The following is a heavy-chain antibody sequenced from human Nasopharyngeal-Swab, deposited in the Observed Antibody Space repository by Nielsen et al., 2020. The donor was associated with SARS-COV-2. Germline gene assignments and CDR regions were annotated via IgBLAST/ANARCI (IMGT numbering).Heavy chain of an antibody. V-gene: IGHV3-30*03. CDR2: ISYEGRIK. CDR3: ARDQWPRYDILTGWNGMDV. CDR1: GFTFSSYG. D-gene: IGHD3-9*01. J-gene: IGHJ6*02. Sequence: GESLKISCTATGFTFSSYGIHWVRQAPGKGLEWVATISYEGRIKYYGHPVEGRFTISRDNSKNTLYLEMNRLTPEDTATYSCARDQWPRYDILTGWNGMDVWGQGTTVIVSS.